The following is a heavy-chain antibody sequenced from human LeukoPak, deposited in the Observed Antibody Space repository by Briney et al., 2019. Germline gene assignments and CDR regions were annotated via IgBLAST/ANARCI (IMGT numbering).Heavy chain of an antibody. D-gene: IGHD6-13*01. Sequence: GGSLRLSCAASGFTFSSYGMHWVRQAPGKGLEWVALIRYDGSNKYYADSVKGRFTISRDNSKNTLYLQMNSLRAEDTAVYYCAKGRPTRYSSSWQEYFQHWGQGTLVTVSS. V-gene: IGHV3-30*02. CDR3: AKGRPTRYSSSWQEYFQH. CDR2: IRYDGSNK. CDR1: GFTFSSYG. J-gene: IGHJ1*01.